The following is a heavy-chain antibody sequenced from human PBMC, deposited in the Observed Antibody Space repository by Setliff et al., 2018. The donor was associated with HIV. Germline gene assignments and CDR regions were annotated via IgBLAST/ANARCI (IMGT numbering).Heavy chain of an antibody. V-gene: IGHV3-30*04. Sequence: GGSLRLSCAASGFTFSSYAMHWVRQAPGKGLEWVAVISYDGSNKYYADSVKGRFTISRDNSKNTLYLQMNSLRAEDTAVYYCARDPTRRGAIAVAGEGDYWGQGTLVTVSS. J-gene: IGHJ4*02. CDR1: GFTFSSYA. D-gene: IGHD6-19*01. CDR2: ISYDGSNK. CDR3: ARDPTRRGAIAVAGEGDY.